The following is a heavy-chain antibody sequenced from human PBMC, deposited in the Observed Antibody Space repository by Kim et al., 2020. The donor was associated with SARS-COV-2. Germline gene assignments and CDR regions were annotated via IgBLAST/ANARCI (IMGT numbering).Heavy chain of an antibody. D-gene: IGHD3-16*02. CDR2: IKSKTDGGTT. CDR1: GFTFSNAW. J-gene: IGHJ2*01. CDR3: TTEWAYDYVWGSYPPWCFDL. V-gene: IGHV3-15*01. Sequence: GGSLRLSCAASGFTFSNAWMSWVLQAPGKGLEWVGRIKSKTDGGTTDYAAPVKGRFTISRDDSKNTLYLQMNSLKTEDTAVYYCTTEWAYDYVWGSYPPWCFDLWGRGTLVTVSS.